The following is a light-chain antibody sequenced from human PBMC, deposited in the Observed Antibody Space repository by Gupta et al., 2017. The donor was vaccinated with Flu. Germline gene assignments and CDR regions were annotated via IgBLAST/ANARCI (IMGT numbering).Light chain of an antibody. V-gene: IGKV3-20*01. Sequence: EIVLTQSPGTLSLSPGGGATLSCRASQSVSSNNLAWYQHKPCQAPRLLISAGSIRATGMPDRSGGSGSATQFTLSITRGEPKDSAVHSSQQYDSAPRTFGEGTKVEIK. CDR1: QSVSSNN. CDR3: QQYDSAPRT. J-gene: IGKJ4*02. CDR2: AGS.